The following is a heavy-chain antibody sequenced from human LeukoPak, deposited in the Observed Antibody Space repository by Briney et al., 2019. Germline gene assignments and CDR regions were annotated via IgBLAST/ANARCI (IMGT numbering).Heavy chain of an antibody. CDR3: AGGGGGGSYWTLEGMDV. CDR2: ISYDETDK. Sequence: GGSLRLSCVASGFTFNDYAIHWVRQAPGKGLEWVAVISYDETDKYYADPVKGRFTISRDNSKNTLYLQMSSLRPEDTAVYYCAGGGGGGSYWTLEGMDVWGQGTTVTVSS. J-gene: IGHJ6*02. V-gene: IGHV3-30-3*01. CDR1: GFTFNDYA. D-gene: IGHD1-26*01.